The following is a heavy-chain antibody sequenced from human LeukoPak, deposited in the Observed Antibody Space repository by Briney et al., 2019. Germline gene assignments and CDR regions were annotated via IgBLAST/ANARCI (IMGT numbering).Heavy chain of an antibody. J-gene: IGHJ4*02. Sequence: GSSVKVSCKASGGTFSSYAISWVRQAPGQGLEWMGGIIPIIGTANYAQKFQGRVTITADESTSTAYMELSSLRSEDTAVYYCARCHTAGYSRLYYFDYWGQGTLVTVSS. CDR1: GGTFSSYA. D-gene: IGHD6-13*01. V-gene: IGHV1-69*01. CDR2: IIPIIGTA. CDR3: ARCHTAGYSRLYYFDY.